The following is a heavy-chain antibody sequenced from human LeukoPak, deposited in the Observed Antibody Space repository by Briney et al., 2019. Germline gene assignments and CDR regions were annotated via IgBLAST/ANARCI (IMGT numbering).Heavy chain of an antibody. CDR1: GFTFSSYG. D-gene: IGHD1-26*01. CDR2: IRYDGSNK. Sequence: GGSLRLSCAASGFTFSSYGMHWVRQAPGKGLEWVAFIRYDGSNKYYADSVKRRFTISRDNSKNTLYLQMNSLRAEDTAVYYCAKDRKSGSKKVYYFDYWGQGTLVTVSS. J-gene: IGHJ4*02. CDR3: AKDRKSGSKKVYYFDY. V-gene: IGHV3-30*02.